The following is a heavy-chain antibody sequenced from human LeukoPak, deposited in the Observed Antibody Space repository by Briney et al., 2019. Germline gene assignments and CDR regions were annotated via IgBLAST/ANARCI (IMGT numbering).Heavy chain of an antibody. CDR2: IYYSGST. Sequence: PSETLSLTCTVSGGSISSYCWSWIRQPPGKGLEWIGYIYYSGSTNYNPSLKSRVTISEDTSKNQFSLKLSSVTAADTAVYYCARLVRGVVDYWGQGTLVTVSS. CDR3: ARLVRGVVDY. V-gene: IGHV4-59*01. D-gene: IGHD3-10*01. J-gene: IGHJ4*02. CDR1: GGSISSYC.